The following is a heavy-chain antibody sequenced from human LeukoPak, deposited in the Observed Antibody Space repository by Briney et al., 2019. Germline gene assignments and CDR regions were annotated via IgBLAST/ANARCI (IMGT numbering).Heavy chain of an antibody. V-gene: IGHV4-4*02. CDR2: MHLSGTT. CDR3: AGLVGRYSSGLYYYYFDY. D-gene: IGHD3-22*01. Sequence: SETLSLTCTVSGDSINSLDLWSWVRQPPGKGLEWIGEMHLSGTTHSNPSVKSRVTISIDKSKNQFFLNLSSVTAADTAVYYCAGLVGRYSSGLYYYYFDYWGQGTLVTVSS. CDR1: GDSINSLDL. J-gene: IGHJ4*02.